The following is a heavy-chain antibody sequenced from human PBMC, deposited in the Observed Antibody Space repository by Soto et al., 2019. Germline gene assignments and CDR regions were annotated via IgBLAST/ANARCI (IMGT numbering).Heavy chain of an antibody. D-gene: IGHD4-17*01. CDR3: AKDTHDYGDYVFDY. CDR2: ISWNSGSI. V-gene: IGHV3-9*01. Sequence: GGSLRLSCASSGFPFDDYAMHWVRQAPGKGLEWVSGISWNSGSIGYADSVKGRFTISRDNAKNSLYLQMNSLRAEDTALYYCAKDTHDYGDYVFDYWGQGTLVTVSS. J-gene: IGHJ4*02. CDR1: GFPFDDYA.